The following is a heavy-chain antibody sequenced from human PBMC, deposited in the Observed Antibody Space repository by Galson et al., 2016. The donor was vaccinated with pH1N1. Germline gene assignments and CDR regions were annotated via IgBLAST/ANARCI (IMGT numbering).Heavy chain of an antibody. J-gene: IGHJ4*02. CDR3: ARGGYCSGGSCYDVFAY. D-gene: IGHD2-15*01. CDR2: MNPNNDNT. CDR1: GYTFTDYD. V-gene: IGHV1-8*01. Sequence: SVKVSCKASGYTFTDYDINWVRQGTGQGLEWMGWMNPNNDNTGYAQKFKGRVTMTRNTSISPAYMELSTLSFEETAVYYCARGGYCSGGSCYDVFAYWGQGTLVTVS.